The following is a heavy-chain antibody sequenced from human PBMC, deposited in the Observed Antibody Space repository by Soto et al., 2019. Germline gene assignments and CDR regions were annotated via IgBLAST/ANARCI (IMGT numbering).Heavy chain of an antibody. Sequence: PGGSLRLSCAASGFTFSSYSMNWVRQAPGKGLEWVSRINSDGSSTTYADSVKGRFTISRDNAKNTLYLQMNSLRAEDTAVYFCARGGTDTYGRSGDYWGQGTLVTVSS. CDR3: ARGGTDTYGRSGDY. J-gene: IGHJ4*02. D-gene: IGHD5-18*01. V-gene: IGHV3-74*01. CDR2: INSDGSST. CDR1: GFTFSSYS.